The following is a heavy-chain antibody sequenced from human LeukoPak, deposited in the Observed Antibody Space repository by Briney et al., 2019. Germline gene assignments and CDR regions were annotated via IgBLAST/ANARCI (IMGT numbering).Heavy chain of an antibody. CDR1: GYTFTGYY. V-gene: IGHV1-2*02. CDR2: INPNSGGT. J-gene: IGHJ4*02. CDR3: ARGPSPTMVRGVLNY. D-gene: IGHD3-10*01. Sequence: ASVKVSCKASGYTFTGYYMHWVRQAPGQGLEWMGWINPNSGGTNYAQKFQGRVTMTRDTSISTAYMELSRLRPGDTAVYYCARGPSPTMVRGVLNYWGQGTLVTVSS.